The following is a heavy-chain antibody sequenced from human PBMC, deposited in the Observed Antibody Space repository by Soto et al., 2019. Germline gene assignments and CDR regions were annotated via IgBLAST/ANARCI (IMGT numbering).Heavy chain of an antibody. CDR1: GFTFSNYA. D-gene: IGHD2-15*01. CDR3: AKDLAYRGNFEY. Sequence: GGSLRLSCAASGFTFSNYAMSWVLQAPGKGLEWVSVISGSGDSTYYADSVKGRFTISRDNSKNTLYLQMNSLRAEDTAVYYCAKDLAYRGNFEYWGQGTLVTVSS. CDR2: ISGSGDST. J-gene: IGHJ4*02. V-gene: IGHV3-23*01.